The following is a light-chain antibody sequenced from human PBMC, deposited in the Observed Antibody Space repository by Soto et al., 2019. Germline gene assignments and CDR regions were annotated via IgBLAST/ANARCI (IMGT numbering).Light chain of an antibody. CDR1: SSDVGGYNY. CDR2: DVS. Sequence: QSALTQPRSVSGSPGQSVTISCTGTSSDVGGYNYVSWYQQHPGKAPKLMIYDVSKRPSGVPDRFPGSTSGNPASLTISGRHAEDEADYYCCSYAGSYTLFGGGTKLTVL. J-gene: IGLJ2*01. CDR3: CSYAGSYTL. V-gene: IGLV2-11*01.